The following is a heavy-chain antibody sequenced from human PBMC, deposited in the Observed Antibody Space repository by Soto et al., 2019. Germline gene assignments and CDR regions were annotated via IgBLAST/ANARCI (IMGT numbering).Heavy chain of an antibody. V-gene: IGHV3-23*01. CDR1: GFTFSSNA. J-gene: IGHJ6*02. CDR2: ISGGDDST. CDR3: AKASLARGYDYGMDV. Sequence: EVQLSESGGGLVQPGGSLRLSCAASGFTFSSNAMSWVRQAPGKGLEWVSSISGGDDSTYSADSVKGRFTVSRDISKNTLYLQMNSLKAEDTAVYYCAKASLARGYDYGMDVWGQGTKVTVSS. D-gene: IGHD3-10*01.